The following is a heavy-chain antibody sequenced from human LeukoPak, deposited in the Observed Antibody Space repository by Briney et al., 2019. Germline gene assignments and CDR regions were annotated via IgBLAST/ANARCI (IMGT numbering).Heavy chain of an antibody. D-gene: IGHD6-13*01. J-gene: IGHJ5*02. CDR3: AREGMSEQQLVPANWFDP. CDR1: GYTLTSYY. CDR2: INPSGGST. V-gene: IGHV1-46*01. Sequence: ASVKVSCKASGYTLTSYYMHWVRQAPGQGLEWMGIINPSGGSTSYAQKFQGRVTMTRDTSTSTVYMELSSLRSEDTAVYYCAREGMSEQQLVPANWFDPWGQGTLVTVSS.